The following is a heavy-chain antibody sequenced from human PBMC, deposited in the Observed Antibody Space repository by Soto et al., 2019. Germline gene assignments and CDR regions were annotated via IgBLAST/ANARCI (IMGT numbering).Heavy chain of an antibody. CDR3: ARREIQGPIDY. Sequence: QVQLQESGPGLVKPSDTLSLTCAVSGYSISSSNWWGWIRQPPGKGLEWIGYIYYSGTTYYNPSLKSRVTMSVHPSKNQFSLKLTSVTAVDTAVYYCARREIQGPIDYWGQGTLVTVSS. CDR1: GYSISSSNW. CDR2: IYYSGTT. V-gene: IGHV4-28*01. D-gene: IGHD1-26*01. J-gene: IGHJ4*02.